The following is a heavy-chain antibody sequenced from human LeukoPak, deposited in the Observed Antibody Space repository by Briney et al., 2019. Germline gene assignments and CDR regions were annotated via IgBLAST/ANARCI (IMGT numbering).Heavy chain of an antibody. CDR3: ARDLPGLGIDY. J-gene: IGHJ4*02. V-gene: IGHV3-74*01. CDR2: INSDGTST. Sequence: GGSLRLSCAASGFTFSRCWMHWVRQSPEKGLVWVSHINSDGTSTAYADSVKGRFTISRDNAKNTLYLQMDSLRAEDTAVYYCARDLPGLGIDYWGQGTLVTGPS. D-gene: IGHD7-27*01. CDR1: GFTFSRCW.